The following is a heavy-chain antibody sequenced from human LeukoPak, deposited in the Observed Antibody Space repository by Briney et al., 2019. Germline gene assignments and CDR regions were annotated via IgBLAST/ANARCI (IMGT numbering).Heavy chain of an antibody. CDR2: IYYSGST. CDR3: ARALPEGYFDY. CDR1: GGSISRGGYY. J-gene: IGHJ4*02. Sequence: SETLSLTCTVSGGSISRGGYYWSWIRQHPGKGLEWIGYIYYSGSTYYNPSLKSRVTISVDTSKNQFSLKLSSVTASDTAVYYCARALPEGYFDYWGQGTLVTVSS. D-gene: IGHD1-14*01. V-gene: IGHV4-31*03.